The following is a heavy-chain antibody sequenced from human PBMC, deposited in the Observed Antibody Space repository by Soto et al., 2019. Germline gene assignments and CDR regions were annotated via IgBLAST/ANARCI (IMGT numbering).Heavy chain of an antibody. Sequence: ASVKVSCKASGYTFSNYAISWVRQAPGQGLEWMGWISPYNGNTDYAQKLQGRVAMTTDTSTTTAYMEMWSLRSDDTAVYYCARVGGTYYDYWGRGTLVTVSS. CDR3: ARVGGTYYDY. CDR2: ISPYNGNT. J-gene: IGHJ4*02. CDR1: GYTFSNYA. D-gene: IGHD1-26*01. V-gene: IGHV1-18*01.